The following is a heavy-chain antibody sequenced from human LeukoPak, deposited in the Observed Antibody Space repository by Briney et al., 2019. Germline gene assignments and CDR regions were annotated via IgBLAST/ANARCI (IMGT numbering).Heavy chain of an antibody. CDR3: AIMHPYYDGSGYWVQ. CDR2: ISTSGGSS. CDR1: GFTFSSYA. D-gene: IGHD3-22*01. J-gene: IGHJ4*02. V-gene: IGHV3-23*01. Sequence: GGSLRLSCAVSGFTFSSYAMSWVRGSPGKGLEWVSGISTSGGSSSYADSVKGRFTISRDNPRHTLYMQMNSLRAEDTALYYCAIMHPYYDGSGYWVQWGQGTLVTVSS.